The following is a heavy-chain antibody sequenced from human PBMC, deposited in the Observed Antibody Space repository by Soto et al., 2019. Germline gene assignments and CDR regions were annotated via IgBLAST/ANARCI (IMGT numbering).Heavy chain of an antibody. Sequence: QLQLQESGPGLVKPSETLSLTCTVSGGSISSSSYYWGWIRQPPGKGREGIGSIYYSGSTYYNPSLKSRVTISVDTSKNQFSLKLSSVTAADTAVYYCARQKSMVRGDFDYWGQGTLVTVSS. CDR2: IYYSGST. CDR3: ARQKSMVRGDFDY. V-gene: IGHV4-39*01. J-gene: IGHJ4*02. CDR1: GGSISSSSYY. D-gene: IGHD3-10*01.